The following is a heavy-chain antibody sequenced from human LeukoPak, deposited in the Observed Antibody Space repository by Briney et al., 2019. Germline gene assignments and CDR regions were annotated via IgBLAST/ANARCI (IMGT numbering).Heavy chain of an antibody. CDR3: ARDRGVAVAGTRTSGFDY. J-gene: IGHJ4*02. CDR2: TYYRSKWYN. CDR1: GDSVSSNSAA. D-gene: IGHD6-19*01. Sequence: SQTLSLTCAISGDSVSSNSAAWNWIRQSPSRGLEWLGRTYYRSKWYNDYAVSVKSRITINPDTSKNQFSLQLNSVTPEDTAVYYCARDRGVAVAGTRTSGFDYWGQGTLVTVSS. V-gene: IGHV6-1*01.